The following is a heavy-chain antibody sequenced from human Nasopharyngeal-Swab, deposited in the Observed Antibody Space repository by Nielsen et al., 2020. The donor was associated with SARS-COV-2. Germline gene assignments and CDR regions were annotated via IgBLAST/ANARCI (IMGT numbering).Heavy chain of an antibody. CDR3: ARSIVYYSSRSHYKDAFDI. V-gene: IGHV3-21*01. CDR2: ISSSTTYI. Sequence: WIRQPPGKGLEWVSSISSSTTYIYYADSVKGRSTISRDNAKNSLYLQMNSLRAEDTAVYYCARSIVYYSSRSHYKDAFDIWGQGTMVTVSS. D-gene: IGHD3-10*01. J-gene: IGHJ3*02.